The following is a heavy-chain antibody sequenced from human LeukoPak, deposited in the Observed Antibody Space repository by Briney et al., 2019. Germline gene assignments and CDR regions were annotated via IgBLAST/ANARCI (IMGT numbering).Heavy chain of an antibody. CDR3: ARDGYYYDSSGEWTGAFDI. D-gene: IGHD3-22*01. CDR2: INSDGSST. Sequence: GGSLRLSCAASGFTFSSYWMHWVRQAPGKGLVWVSRINSDGSSTSYADSVKGRFTISRDNAKNTLYLQMNSLRAEDTAVYYCARDGYYYDSSGEWTGAFDIWGQGTMVTVSS. V-gene: IGHV3-74*01. CDR1: GFTFSSYW. J-gene: IGHJ3*02.